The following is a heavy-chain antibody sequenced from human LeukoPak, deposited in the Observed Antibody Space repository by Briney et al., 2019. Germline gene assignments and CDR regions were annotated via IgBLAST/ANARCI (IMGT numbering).Heavy chain of an antibody. CDR3: AKLPAPYCSSTSCYTVY. Sequence: GGSLRLSCAASGFTVSSNYMIWVRQAPGKGLEWVSVIYSGGSTYYADSVKGRFTISRDNSKNTLYLQMNSLRAEDTAVYYCAKLPAPYCSSTSCYTVYWGQGTLVTVSS. CDR1: GFTVSSNY. J-gene: IGHJ4*02. V-gene: IGHV3-53*01. CDR2: IYSGGST. D-gene: IGHD2-2*02.